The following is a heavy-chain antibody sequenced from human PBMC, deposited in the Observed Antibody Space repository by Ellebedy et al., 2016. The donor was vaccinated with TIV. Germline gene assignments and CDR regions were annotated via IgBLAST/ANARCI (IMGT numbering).Heavy chain of an antibody. D-gene: IGHD3-10*02. CDR1: GFVFKSYS. V-gene: IGHV3-21*01. CDR2: ISDRNSKR. Sequence: GESLKISXAAFGFVFKSYSMNWVRQAPGKGLEWVASISDRNSKRFYSDSVKGRFIISRDDATSSLFLEMNTLRVEDTAVYYCARPMFYYHYYMDVWGKGTTVIV. CDR3: ARPMFYYHYYMDV. J-gene: IGHJ6*03.